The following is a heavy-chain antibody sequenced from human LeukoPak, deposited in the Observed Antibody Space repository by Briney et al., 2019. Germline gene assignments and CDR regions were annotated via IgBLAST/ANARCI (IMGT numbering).Heavy chain of an antibody. J-gene: IGHJ6*02. V-gene: IGHV3-7*01. CDR3: ARSDYYYGMDV. CDR2: MNQDGSEK. CDR1: GFTFSSYW. Sequence: GGSLRLSCAASGFTFSSYWMSWVRQAPGKGLEWVANMNQDGSEKYYVDSVKGRFTISRDNAKNSLYLQMNSLRAEDTAVYYCARSDYYYGMDVWGQGTTVTVSS.